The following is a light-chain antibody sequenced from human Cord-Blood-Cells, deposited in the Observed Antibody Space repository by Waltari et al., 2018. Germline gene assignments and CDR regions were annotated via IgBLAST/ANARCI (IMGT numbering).Light chain of an antibody. CDR3: STYAGSNNFEVV. CDR1: SSDGGGSNY. CDR2: EVR. J-gene: IGLJ2*01. V-gene: IGLV2-8*01. Sequence: QSALPQPPSASGSPGQSVTISGTGTSSDGGGSNYVPSYQQHPGNAPKRRIYEVRQRPSGVPERFCGSKSGNTASLTVSGLAGEDEADYYCSTYAGSNNFEVVFGGGTKLTVL.